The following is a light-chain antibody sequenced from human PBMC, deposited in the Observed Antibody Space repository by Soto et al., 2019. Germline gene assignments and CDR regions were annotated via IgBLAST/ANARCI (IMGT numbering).Light chain of an antibody. CDR2: QDS. V-gene: IGLV3-1*01. J-gene: IGLJ2*01. CDR3: QAWDSGPVV. Sequence: SYELTQPPSVSVSPGQTASITCSGDKLGDKYACWYQQKPGQSPVLVIYQDSKRPSGIPERFSGSNSGNTATLTISGTQAVDEAHYCGQAWDSGPVVLSEGTQLTV. CDR1: KLGDKY.